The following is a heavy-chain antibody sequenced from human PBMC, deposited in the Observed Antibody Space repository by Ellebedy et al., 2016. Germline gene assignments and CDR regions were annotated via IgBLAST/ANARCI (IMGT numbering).Heavy chain of an antibody. CDR3: AAANYPGGSCSNFDY. D-gene: IGHD2-15*01. CDR1: GYTFTGYY. Sequence: ASVKVSCXASGYTFTGYYMHWVRQAPGQGLEWMGIINPSGGSTSYAQKFQGRVTMTRDTSTSTVYMELSSLRSEDTAVYYCAAANYPGGSCSNFDYWGQGTLVTVSS. V-gene: IGHV1-46*01. J-gene: IGHJ4*02. CDR2: INPSGGST.